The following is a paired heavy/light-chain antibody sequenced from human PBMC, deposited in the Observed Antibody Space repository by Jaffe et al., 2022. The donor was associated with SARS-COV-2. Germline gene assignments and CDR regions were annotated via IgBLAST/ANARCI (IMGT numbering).Light chain of an antibody. CDR3: QQSYTTLYS. CDR2: GAS. Sequence: DIQMTQSPSSLSASVGDRVAITCRASQYISSFLNWYQKKPGTPPKLLIYGASTLFSGVPSRFSGSRSGTEFTLTINSLQPEDFATYYCQQSYTTLYSFGQGTKLDIK. J-gene: IGKJ2*03. CDR1: QYISSF. V-gene: IGKV1-39*01.
Heavy chain of an antibody. Sequence: QVQLVESGGGVVRPGGSLSLSCTASGFTFRAYAIHWVRQAPGKGLEWVSLISYDGFNKQFADSVKGRFSMSRDNSKDTVYLQLNSLTVEDTAVYYCARDSRASESNYFDSWGQGALVTVSS. CDR3: ARDSRASESNYFDS. CDR2: ISYDGFNK. V-gene: IGHV3-30*04. J-gene: IGHJ4*02. D-gene: IGHD3-10*01. CDR1: GFTFRAYA.